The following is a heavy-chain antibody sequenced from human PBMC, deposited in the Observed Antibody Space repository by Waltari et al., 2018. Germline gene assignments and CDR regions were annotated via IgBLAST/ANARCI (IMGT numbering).Heavy chain of an antibody. CDR2: MYTSGSS. D-gene: IGHD5-18*01. Sequence: QVQLQESGPGLVKPSETLSLTCTVSGGSISSYYWRWIRQPAGKGLEWIGRMYTSGSSNYNPSLKSRVTMSVDTSKNQFSLKLSSVTAADTAVYYCAREADTAMARGLDYWGQGTLVTVSS. V-gene: IGHV4-4*07. J-gene: IGHJ4*02. CDR3: AREADTAMARGLDY. CDR1: GGSISSYY.